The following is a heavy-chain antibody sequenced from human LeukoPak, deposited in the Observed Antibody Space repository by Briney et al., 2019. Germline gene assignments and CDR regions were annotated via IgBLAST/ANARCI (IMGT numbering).Heavy chain of an antibody. J-gene: IGHJ4*02. Sequence: GGSLRLSCAASGFTFSSYAVSWVRQAPGKGLEWVSAISGSGGSTYYADSVKGRFTISRDNSKNTLYLQMNSLRAEDTAVYYCAQPYDYVWGSYRSFDYRGQGTLVTVSS. CDR3: AQPYDYVWGSYRSFDY. CDR2: ISGSGGST. V-gene: IGHV3-23*01. CDR1: GFTFSSYA. D-gene: IGHD3-16*02.